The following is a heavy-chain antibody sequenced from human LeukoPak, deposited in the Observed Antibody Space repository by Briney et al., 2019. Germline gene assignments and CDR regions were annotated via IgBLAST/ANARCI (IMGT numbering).Heavy chain of an antibody. CDR1: GLTFSSYS. Sequence: PGGSLRLSCAASGLTFSSYSMNWVRQAPGKGLEWVSYISSSSSTIYYADSVKGRFTISRDNAKNSLYLQMNSLRAEDTAVYYCERDQNTVTLYYYYMDVWGKGTTVTVSS. D-gene: IGHD4-17*01. V-gene: IGHV3-48*01. J-gene: IGHJ6*03. CDR3: ERDQNTVTLYYYYMDV. CDR2: ISSSSSTI.